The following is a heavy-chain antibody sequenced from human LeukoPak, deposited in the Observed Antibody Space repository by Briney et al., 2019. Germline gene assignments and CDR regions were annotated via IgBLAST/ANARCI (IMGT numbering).Heavy chain of an antibody. D-gene: IGHD5/OR15-5a*01. V-gene: IGHV3-53*01. CDR1: GFTVSSNY. CDR3: ARSNDAFDI. J-gene: IGHJ3*02. CDR2: IYSGGST. Sequence: PGGSLRLSCAASGFTVSSNYMNWVRQAAGKGLELVSIIYSGGSTFYADSVKGRFTISRDNSKNTLHLQMNSLRAEDTAVYYCARSNDAFDIWGQGTMVTVSS.